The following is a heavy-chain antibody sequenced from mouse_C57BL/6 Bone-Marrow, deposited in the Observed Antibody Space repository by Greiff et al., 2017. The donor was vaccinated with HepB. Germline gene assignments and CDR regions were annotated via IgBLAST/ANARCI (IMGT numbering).Heavy chain of an antibody. J-gene: IGHJ2*01. Sequence: VQLQQSGAELVRPGASVTLSCKASGYTFTDYEMHWVKQTPVHGLEWIGAIDPETGGTAYNQKFKGKAILTADKSSSTAYMELRSLTSEDSAVYYCTRTFPYYYGSSPSYGGQGTTLTVSS. CDR3: TRTFPYYYGSSPSY. CDR2: IDPETGGT. V-gene: IGHV1-15*01. CDR1: GYTFTDYE. D-gene: IGHD1-1*01.